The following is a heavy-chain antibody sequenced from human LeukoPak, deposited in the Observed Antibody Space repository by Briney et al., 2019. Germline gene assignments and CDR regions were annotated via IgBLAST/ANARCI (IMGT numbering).Heavy chain of an antibody. CDR2: IIPIFGTA. V-gene: IGHV1-69*13. J-gene: IGHJ4*02. CDR3: ARGAPAAISWGPMRIPKGVDATRYYFDY. D-gene: IGHD2-2*01. CDR1: GGTFSSYA. Sequence: SVKVSCKASGGTFSSYAISWVRQAPGQGLELMGGIIPIFGTANYAQKFQGRVTITADESTSTAYMELSSLRSEDTAVYYCARGAPAAISWGPMRIPKGVDATRYYFDYWGQGTLVTVSS.